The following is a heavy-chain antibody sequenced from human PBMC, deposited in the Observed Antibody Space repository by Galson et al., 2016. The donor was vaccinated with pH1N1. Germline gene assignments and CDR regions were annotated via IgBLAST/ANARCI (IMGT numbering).Heavy chain of an antibody. J-gene: IGHJ4*02. V-gene: IGHV3-33*01. Sequence: SLRLSCAVSGFTFSDYGMHWVRQAPGKGLEWVALIWYDGSHEQYVDSVKGRFTISRDNSRSTLYLQMNSLRVQDTAVYYCARWARGTGGWYYYLDYWGQGTLVTVPS. CDR3: ARWARGTGGWYYYLDY. CDR2: IWYDGSHE. D-gene: IGHD6-19*01. CDR1: GFTFSDYG.